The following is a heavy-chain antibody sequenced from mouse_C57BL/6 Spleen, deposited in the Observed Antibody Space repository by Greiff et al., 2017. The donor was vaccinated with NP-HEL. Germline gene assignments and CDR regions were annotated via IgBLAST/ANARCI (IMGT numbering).Heavy chain of an antibody. V-gene: IGHV1-85*01. J-gene: IGHJ3*01. CDR3: AREDSSGYVWFAY. Sequence: VQLQQSGPELVKPGASVKLSCKASGYTFTSYDINWVKQRPGQGLEWIGWIYPRDGSTKYNEKFKGKATLTVDTSSSTAYMELHSLTSEDSAVYFCAREDSSGYVWFAYWGQGTLVTVSA. CDR1: GYTFTSYD. CDR2: IYPRDGST. D-gene: IGHD3-2*02.